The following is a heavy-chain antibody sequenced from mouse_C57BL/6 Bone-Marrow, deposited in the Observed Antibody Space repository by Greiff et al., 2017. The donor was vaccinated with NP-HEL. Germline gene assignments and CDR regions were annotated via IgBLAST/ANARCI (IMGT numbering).Heavy chain of an antibody. CDR2: IYPRSGNT. CDR1: GYTFTSYG. V-gene: IGHV1-81*01. Sequence: QVQLQQSGAELARPGASVKLSCKTSGYTFTSYGISWVKQRTGQGLEWIGEIYPRSGNTYYNEKFKGKATLTADKSSSTAYMELRSLTSEDSAVYFCAKTLRRGWYFDVWGTGTTVTVSS. D-gene: IGHD2-12*01. J-gene: IGHJ1*03. CDR3: AKTLRRGWYFDV.